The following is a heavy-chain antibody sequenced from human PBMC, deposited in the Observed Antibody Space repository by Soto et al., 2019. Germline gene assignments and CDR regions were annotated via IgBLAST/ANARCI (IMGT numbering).Heavy chain of an antibody. CDR2: ITASGEKL. V-gene: IGHV3-23*01. CDR1: GFSLSSYA. Sequence: AGGSLRLSCAASGFSLSSYAMTWVRQAPGKGLEWVSGITASGEKLYYADSVKGRFTVSRDNSKNTLYLQMHSLRADDTAVYYCARDCSSSSCSVWAYWSQGTLVTVSS. D-gene: IGHD2-2*01. CDR3: ARDCSSSSCSVWAY. J-gene: IGHJ4*02.